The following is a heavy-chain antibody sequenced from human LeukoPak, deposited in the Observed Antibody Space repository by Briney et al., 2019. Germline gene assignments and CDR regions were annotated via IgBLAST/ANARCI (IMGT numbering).Heavy chain of an antibody. J-gene: IGHJ4*02. CDR2: INPSGGST. D-gene: IGHD5-12*01. Sequence: ASVNVSCMASGYTSTSYYMHWVRQAPGQGLEWMGLINPSGGSTSYAQKFQGRVTMTRDTSTSTVYMELSNLRSEDTAVYYCARGVSNSASGLPTRYFDYWGQGTLVTVSS. V-gene: IGHV1-46*01. CDR3: ARGVSNSASGLPTRYFDY. CDR1: GYTSTSYY.